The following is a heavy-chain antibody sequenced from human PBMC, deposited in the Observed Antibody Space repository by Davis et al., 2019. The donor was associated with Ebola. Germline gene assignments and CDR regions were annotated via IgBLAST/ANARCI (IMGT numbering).Heavy chain of an antibody. Sequence: GESLKISCAASGFTFSSYSMNWVRQAPGKGLEWVSSISSSSSYIYYADSVKGRFTISRDNAKNSLYLQMNSLRAEDTAVYYCARDITMVRGVIFFGMDVWGQGTTVTVSS. CDR3: ARDITMVRGVIFFGMDV. J-gene: IGHJ6*02. D-gene: IGHD3-10*01. CDR2: ISSSSSYI. CDR1: GFTFSSYS. V-gene: IGHV3-21*01.